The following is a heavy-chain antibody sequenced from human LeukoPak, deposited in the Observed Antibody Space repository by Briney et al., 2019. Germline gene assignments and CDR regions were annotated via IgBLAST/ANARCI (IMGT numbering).Heavy chain of an antibody. J-gene: IGHJ1*01. CDR1: GFTFSSNG. V-gene: IGHV3-48*04. D-gene: IGHD3-22*01. Sequence: PGGSLRLSCAASGFTFSSNGMNWVRQAPGKGLEWVSYISATGGTIYYVDSVKGRFTISRDNAKNSLYLQMNSLRAEDTAVYYCATYSSLNRREFQYWGQGTLLTVSS. CDR3: ATYSSLNRREFQY. CDR2: ISATGGTI.